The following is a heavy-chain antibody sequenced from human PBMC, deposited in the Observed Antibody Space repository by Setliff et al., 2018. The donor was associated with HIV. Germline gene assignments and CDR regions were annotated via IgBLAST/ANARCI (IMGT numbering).Heavy chain of an antibody. D-gene: IGHD5-12*01. Sequence: SVKVSCKASGGTFNNYAISWVRQAPGQGLEWMGGIIPILGTTNYAQKIQGRVKFSADESTGTAYMDLTRLRVDDTAIYYCARGTWMHARWWFDSWGQGTQVTVSS. V-gene: IGHV1-69*13. CDR2: IIPILGTT. CDR1: GGTFNNYA. J-gene: IGHJ5*01. CDR3: ARGTWMHARWWFDS.